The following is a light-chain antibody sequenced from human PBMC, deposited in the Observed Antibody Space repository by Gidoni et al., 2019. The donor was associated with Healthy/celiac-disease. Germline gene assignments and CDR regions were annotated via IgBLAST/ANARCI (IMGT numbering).Light chain of an antibody. CDR1: QSVSSY. CDR3: QQRSNWIT. V-gene: IGKV3-11*01. J-gene: IGKJ4*01. CDR2: DAS. Sequence: EIVLTQSPATLSLSPGERATLSCRASQSVSSYLAWYQQKPGQAPRHLIYDASNRATSIPARFSGSASGTDFTLTISSLEPEDFAVYYYQQRSNWITFGGGTKVEIK.